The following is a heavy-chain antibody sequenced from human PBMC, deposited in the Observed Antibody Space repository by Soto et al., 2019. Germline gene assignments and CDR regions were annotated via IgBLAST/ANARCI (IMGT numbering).Heavy chain of an antibody. D-gene: IGHD6-6*01. CDR3: ARDASSIAASTFFDY. Sequence: GGSLRLSCAASGFTFSSYSMNWVRQAPGKGLEWVSSISSSSSYIYYADSVKGRFTISRDNAKNSLYLQMNSLRAEDTAVYYCARDASSIAASTFFDYRGQGTLATVSS. CDR2: ISSSSSYI. J-gene: IGHJ4*02. CDR1: GFTFSSYS. V-gene: IGHV3-21*01.